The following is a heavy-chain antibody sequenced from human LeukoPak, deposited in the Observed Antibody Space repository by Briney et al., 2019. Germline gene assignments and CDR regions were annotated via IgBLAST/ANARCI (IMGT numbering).Heavy chain of an antibody. CDR2: IFYSGST. CDR3: ARQVAIVEPTDPNWFDS. J-gene: IGHJ5*01. V-gene: IGHV4-39*07. D-gene: IGHD1-26*01. CDR1: GDSISSSNYY. Sequence: SETLSLTCNVSGDSISSSNYYWGWIRQTPGKGLEWIGSIFYSGSTYHTPSLKSRVTMALDMSKNHFSLRLTSVTAADTAVYYCARQVAIVEPTDPNWFDSWGQGTLVTVSS.